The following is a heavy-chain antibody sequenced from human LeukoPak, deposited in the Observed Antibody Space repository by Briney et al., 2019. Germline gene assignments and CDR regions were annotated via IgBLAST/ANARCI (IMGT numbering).Heavy chain of an antibody. J-gene: IGHJ4*02. CDR3: ATDFSGGLALDY. CDR1: GYTLTELS. CDR2: FDPEDGET. D-gene: IGHD3-10*01. Sequence: ASVKVSCKVSGYTLTELSMHWVRQAPGKGLEWMGGFDPEDGETIYAQKFQGRVTMTEDTSTDTAYMGLSSLRSEDTAVYYCATDFSGGLALDYWGQGTLVTVSS. V-gene: IGHV1-24*01.